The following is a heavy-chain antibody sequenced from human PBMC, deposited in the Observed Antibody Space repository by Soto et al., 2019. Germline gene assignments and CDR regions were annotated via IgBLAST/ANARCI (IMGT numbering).Heavy chain of an antibody. CDR1: GFTFSNYS. D-gene: IGHD3-10*01. CDR3: ARDGSLYYGSGPGNVFDY. J-gene: IGHJ4*02. V-gene: IGHV3-48*02. Sequence: EVQLVESGGGLVQPGGSLRLSCAASGFTFSNYSMNWVRQAPGKGLEWVSYISSSSSTIYYADSVKGRFTISRDNAKNSLYLQMNSLRDEDTAVYYCARDGSLYYGSGPGNVFDYWGQGTLVTVSS. CDR2: ISSSSSTI.